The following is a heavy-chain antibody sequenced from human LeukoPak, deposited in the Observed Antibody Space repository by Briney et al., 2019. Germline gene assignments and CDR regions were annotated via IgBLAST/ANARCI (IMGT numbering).Heavy chain of an antibody. Sequence: AGGSLRLSCVGSGFTFRSHAMSWVRQAPEKGLEFVSGIYENGGTTYYADSVKGRFSISRDNFKNTLYLQMDSLRGEDTAVYYCAKDFRIGYSAHFDYWGQGALVTVSS. J-gene: IGHJ4*02. CDR1: GFTFRSHA. D-gene: IGHD2-21*01. CDR2: IYENGGTT. CDR3: AKDFRIGYSAHFDY. V-gene: IGHV3-23*01.